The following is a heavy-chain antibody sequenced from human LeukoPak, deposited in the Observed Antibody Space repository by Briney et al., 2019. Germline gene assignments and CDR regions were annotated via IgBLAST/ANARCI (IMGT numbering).Heavy chain of an antibody. J-gene: IGHJ5*02. CDR1: GYTFTGYY. Sequence: VASVKVSCKASGYTFTGYYMHWVRQAPGQGLEWMGWMNPNSGNTGYAQKFQGRVTMTRNTSISTAYMELSSLRSEDTAVYYCARGSAGFDPWGQGTLVTVSS. CDR2: MNPNSGNT. V-gene: IGHV1-8*02. CDR3: ARGSAGFDP.